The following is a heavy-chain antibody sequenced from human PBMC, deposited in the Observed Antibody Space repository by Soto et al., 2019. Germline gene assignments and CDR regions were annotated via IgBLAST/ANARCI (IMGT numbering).Heavy chain of an antibody. J-gene: IGHJ6*02. V-gene: IGHV1-69*13. D-gene: IGHD3-22*01. CDR3: ARDRRRRHYYDSSCYQMVYGMDV. Sequence: SVKVSCKASGGTFSSYAISWVRQAPGQGLEWMGGIIPIFGTANYAQKFQGRVTITADESTSTAYMELSSLRSEDTAVYYCARDRRRRHYYDSSCYQMVYGMDVWGQGTTVTVSS. CDR1: GGTFSSYA. CDR2: IIPIFGTA.